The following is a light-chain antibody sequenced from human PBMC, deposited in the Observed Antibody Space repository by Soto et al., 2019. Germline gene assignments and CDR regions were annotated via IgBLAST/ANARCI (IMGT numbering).Light chain of an antibody. CDR2: DNN. CDR1: SSNIGNNA. CDR3: GTWDSSLSAGV. J-gene: IGLJ3*02. Sequence: QSVLTQPPSVSEAPRQRVTISCSGSSSNIGNNAVNWYQQLPGKAPKLLIYDNNKRPSGIPDRFSGSKSGTSATLGITGLQTGDEADYYCGTWDSSLSAGVFGGGTKLTVL. V-gene: IGLV1-51*01.